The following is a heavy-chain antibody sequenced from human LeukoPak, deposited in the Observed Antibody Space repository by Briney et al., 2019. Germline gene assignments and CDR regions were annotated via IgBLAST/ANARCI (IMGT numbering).Heavy chain of an antibody. V-gene: IGHV4-39*01. CDR1: GGSISSSSYY. J-gene: IGHJ4*02. CDR3: ARHVYGIVGATISDY. Sequence: KPSETLSLTCTVSGGSISSSSYYWGWIRQPPGKGLEWIGSIYYSGSTFYNPSLQSRVTISVDTSKNQFSLKLRSVTAADTAVYYCARHVYGIVGATISDYWGQGTLVTVSS. CDR2: IYYSGST. D-gene: IGHD1-26*01.